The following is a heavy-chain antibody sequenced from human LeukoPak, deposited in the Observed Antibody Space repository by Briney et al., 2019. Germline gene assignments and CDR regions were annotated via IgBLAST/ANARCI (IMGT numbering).Heavy chain of an antibody. Sequence: PTETLSLTCTVSGGSISSYYWSWIRQPPGKGLEWIGYIYYSGSTNYNPSLKSRVTISVDTSKNQFSLKLSSVTAADTAVYYCARDRMGSDSGSYYFDYWGQGTLVTVSS. CDR1: GGSISSYY. CDR2: IYYSGST. D-gene: IGHD1-26*01. CDR3: ARDRMGSDSGSYYFDY. V-gene: IGHV4-59*01. J-gene: IGHJ4*02.